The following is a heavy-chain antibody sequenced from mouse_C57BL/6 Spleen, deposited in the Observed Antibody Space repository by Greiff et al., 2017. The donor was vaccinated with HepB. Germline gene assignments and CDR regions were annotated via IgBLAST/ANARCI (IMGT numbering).Heavy chain of an antibody. CDR3: ARAGETDYAMDY. CDR1: GYSITSGYY. Sequence: EVKLMESGPGLVKPSQSLSLTCSVTGYSITSGYYWNWIRQFPGNKLEWMGYISYDGSNNYNPSLKNRISITRDTSKNQFFLKLNSVTTEDTATYYCARAGETDYAMDYWGQGTSVTVSS. V-gene: IGHV3-6*01. J-gene: IGHJ4*01. D-gene: IGHD4-1*01. CDR2: ISYDGSN.